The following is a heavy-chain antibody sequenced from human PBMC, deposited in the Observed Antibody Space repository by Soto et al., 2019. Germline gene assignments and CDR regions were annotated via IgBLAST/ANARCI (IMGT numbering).Heavy chain of an antibody. Sequence: SETLSLTCAVYGGSFSGYYWSWIRQPPGKGLEWIGEINHSGSTNYNPSLKSRVTISVDTSKNQFSLKLSSVTAADTAVYYCARTSVDCSGGSCYPYYFDYWGQGTLVTVSS. V-gene: IGHV4-34*01. CDR1: GGSFSGYY. D-gene: IGHD2-15*01. CDR3: ARTSVDCSGGSCYPYYFDY. J-gene: IGHJ4*02. CDR2: INHSGST.